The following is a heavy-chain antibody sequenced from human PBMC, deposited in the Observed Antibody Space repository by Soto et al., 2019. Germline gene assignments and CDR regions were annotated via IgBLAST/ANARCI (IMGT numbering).Heavy chain of an antibody. CDR2: ISYDGSNK. CDR1: GFTFSSYA. J-gene: IGHJ5*02. V-gene: IGHV3-30-3*01. CDR3: ARAGCTNGVCFNWFDP. Sequence: RRLSCAASGFTFSSYAMHWVRQAPGKGLEWVAVISYDGSNKYYADSVKGRFTISRDNSKNTLYLQMNSLRAEDTAVYYCARAGCTNGVCFNWFDPWGQGTLVTVSS. D-gene: IGHD2-8*01.